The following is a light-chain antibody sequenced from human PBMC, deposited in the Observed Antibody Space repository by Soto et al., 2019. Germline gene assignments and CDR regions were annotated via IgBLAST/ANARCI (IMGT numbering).Light chain of an antibody. V-gene: IGKV3-20*01. Sequence: PGERATLSCRASQSVSSSYLAWYQQKPGQTPRLLIYGASSRATGIPDRFSGSGSGTDFTLTISRLEPEDFAVYYCQQYGSSPLTFGGGTKVEIK. CDR1: QSVSSSY. CDR2: GAS. CDR3: QQYGSSPLT. J-gene: IGKJ4*01.